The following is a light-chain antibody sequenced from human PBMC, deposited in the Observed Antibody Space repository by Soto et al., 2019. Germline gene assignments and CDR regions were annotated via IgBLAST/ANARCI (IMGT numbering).Light chain of an antibody. CDR3: QQYDNWPQT. CDR1: QSVSSN. V-gene: IGKV3-15*01. Sequence: EIVMTQSPATLSVSPGERATLSCRASQSVSSNLAWYQQKPGQAPRLLIYGASTRATGITARFSGSGSGTDFTLTISSLQSEDFAVYYCQQYDNWPQTFGQGTKVEI. CDR2: GAS. J-gene: IGKJ1*01.